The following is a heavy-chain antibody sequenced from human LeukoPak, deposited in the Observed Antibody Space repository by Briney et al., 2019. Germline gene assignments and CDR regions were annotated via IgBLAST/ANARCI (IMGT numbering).Heavy chain of an antibody. CDR1: GFTFDDYA. Sequence: GGSLRLSCAASGFTFDDYAMHWVRQAPGKGLEWVSGISWNSGSIGYADSVKGRFTISRANSKNTVYLQMNSLTAADTAKYYCAKADRWAYYYNYMDVWGKGTMVTISS. CDR2: ISWNSGSI. J-gene: IGHJ6*03. V-gene: IGHV3-9*01. CDR3: AKADRWAYYYNYMDV. D-gene: IGHD6-13*01.